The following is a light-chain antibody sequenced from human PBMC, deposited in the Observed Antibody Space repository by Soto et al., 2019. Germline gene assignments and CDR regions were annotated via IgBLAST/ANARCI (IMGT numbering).Light chain of an antibody. V-gene: IGLV2-14*01. CDR1: RRDVGGYNY. Sequence: QSALTQPASVSGSPGQAITISCTGTRRDVGGYNYVSWYQQYPGKSPKLIIHQVIDRPSGISDRFSGSKSGNRAFLTISGLQAEDEADYYCCSLTSGPGWVFGGGTKLTVL. CDR2: QVI. J-gene: IGLJ3*02. CDR3: CSLTSGPGWV.